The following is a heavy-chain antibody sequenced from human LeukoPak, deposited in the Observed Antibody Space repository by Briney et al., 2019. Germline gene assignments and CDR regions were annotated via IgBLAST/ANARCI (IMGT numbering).Heavy chain of an antibody. CDR1: GGSIRSGSYH. D-gene: IGHD2-2*01. CDR3: ARDWWLGSPSLQGYFFGLDV. Sequence: KPSETLSLTCTVSGGSIRSGSYHWGWIRQPPGKGLEWIGTSDYSGSTYYSPSLKSRVTISLDTSKNQFSLRLTSVTSADTAVYYCARDWWLGSPSLQGYFFGLDVWGQGTTVTVSS. J-gene: IGHJ6*02. V-gene: IGHV4-39*07. CDR2: SDYSGST.